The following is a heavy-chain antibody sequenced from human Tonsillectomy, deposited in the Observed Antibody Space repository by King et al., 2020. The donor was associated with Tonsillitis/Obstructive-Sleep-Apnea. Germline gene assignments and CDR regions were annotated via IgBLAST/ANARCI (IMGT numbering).Heavy chain of an antibody. Sequence: QLVQSGAEVKKPGASVKVSCKASGYTFTGYYMHWLRQAPGQGLEWMGWINPNSGVTNYAQKFQGWVTMTRATSISTAYMELSRLRSDDTAVYYCARGLIAAAGTRWFDPWGQGTLVTVSS. CDR3: ARGLIAAAGTRWFDP. J-gene: IGHJ5*02. CDR1: GYTFTGYY. V-gene: IGHV1-2*04. CDR2: INPNSGVT. D-gene: IGHD6-13*01.